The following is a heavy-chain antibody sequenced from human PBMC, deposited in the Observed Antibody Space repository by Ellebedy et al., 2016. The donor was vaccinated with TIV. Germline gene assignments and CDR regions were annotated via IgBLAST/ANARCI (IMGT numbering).Heavy chain of an antibody. Sequence: MPSETLSLTCTVSGGSISGYYWTWIRQPPGKGLEWIGYIYYTGSTNYNPSLKSRVTISVDTSKNQFSLRLSSVTAADTALYYCARHRYPGKDSAYGYWGQGTLVTVSS. CDR1: GGSISGYY. J-gene: IGHJ4*02. V-gene: IGHV4-59*08. CDR3: ARHRYPGKDSAYGY. D-gene: IGHD3-10*01. CDR2: IYYTGST.